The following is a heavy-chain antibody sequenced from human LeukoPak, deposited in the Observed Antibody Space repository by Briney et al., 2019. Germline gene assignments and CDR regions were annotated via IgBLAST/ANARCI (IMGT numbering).Heavy chain of an antibody. D-gene: IGHD6-13*01. V-gene: IGHV1-8*01. Sequence: ASVKVSCKASGYTFTTYDINWVRQATGQGLEWMGWMNPNSGNTGYAQKFQGRVTTTRNTSISTAYMELSSLRSEDTAVYYCARRPATWYSSSKEDAFDIWGQGTMVTVSS. CDR1: GYTFTTYD. CDR2: MNPNSGNT. J-gene: IGHJ3*02. CDR3: ARRPATWYSSSKEDAFDI.